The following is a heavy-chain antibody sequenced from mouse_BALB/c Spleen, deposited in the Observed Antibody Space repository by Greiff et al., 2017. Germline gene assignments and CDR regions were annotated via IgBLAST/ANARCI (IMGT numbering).Heavy chain of an antibody. CDR1: GYTFTSYW. V-gene: IGHV1-5*01. J-gene: IGHJ1*01. Sequence: EVKLVESGTVLARPGASVKMSCKASGYTFTSYWMHWVKQRPGQGLEWIGAIYPGNSDTSYNQKFKGKAKLTAVTSTSTAYMELSSLTNEDSAVYYCTRSGTTVVGDGYFDVWGAGTTVTVSS. D-gene: IGHD1-1*01. CDR2: IYPGNSDT. CDR3: TRSGTTVVGDGYFDV.